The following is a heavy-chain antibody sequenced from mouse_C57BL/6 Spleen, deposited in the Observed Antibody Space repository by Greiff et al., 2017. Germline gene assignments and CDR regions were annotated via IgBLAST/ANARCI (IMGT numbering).Heavy chain of an antibody. CDR1: GYTFTSYW. CDR3: SREGVYCSSYWYVEG. CDR2: LNPNSGST. J-gene: IGHJ1*03. V-gene: IGHV1-64*01. Sequence: QVQLQQPGAELVKPGASVKLSCKASGYTFTSYWMHWVKQRPGQGLEWIGMLNPNSGSTNYNEKFKSKATLTVDKSSSTTYMQLSSLTSEDSAVFYWSREGVYCSSYWYVEGWGTGTTVTVSS. D-gene: IGHD1-1*01.